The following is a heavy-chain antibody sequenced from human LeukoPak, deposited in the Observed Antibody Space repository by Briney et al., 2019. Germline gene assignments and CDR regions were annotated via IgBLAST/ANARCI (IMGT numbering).Heavy chain of an antibody. CDR3: ARAPDSSRTYWYFDL. V-gene: IGHV4-4*02. D-gene: IGHD6-13*01. CDR2: IYHSGST. J-gene: IGHJ2*01. Sequence: PSGTLSLTCTVSGGSISSTNWWSWVRQPPGKGLEWIGEIYHSGSTNYNPSLKSRVIISVDKSKNQFSLKLSSVTAADTAVYYCARAPDSSRTYWYFDLWGRGTLVTVSS. CDR1: GGSISSTNW.